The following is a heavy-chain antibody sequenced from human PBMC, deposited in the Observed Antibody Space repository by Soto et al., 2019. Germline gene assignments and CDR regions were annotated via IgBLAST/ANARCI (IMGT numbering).Heavy chain of an antibody. V-gene: IGHV1-2*02. CDR2: INPETGGT. CDR1: GYTFTGYY. D-gene: IGHD2-2*01. CDR3: PRERYQVISAGMDV. Sequence: QVQLVQSGADVKTPGASVRVSCKASGYTFTGYYVHWVREAPGQGLEWMGWINPETGGTSYAQKYQGRVTLSRDTSIKTAYLELSRLRFDDAAVYFCPRERYQVISAGMDVWGQGTTVTVS. J-gene: IGHJ6*02.